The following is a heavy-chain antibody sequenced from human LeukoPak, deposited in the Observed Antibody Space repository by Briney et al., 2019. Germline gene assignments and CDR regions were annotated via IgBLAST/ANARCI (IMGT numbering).Heavy chain of an antibody. CDR2: IGGSGDKT. Sequence: GGSLRLSCAASGFTFNRNAISWVRQAPGKGLEWVSTIGGSGDKTFYADSVKGRFTISRDNSKNMVHLQMDSLTGEDTALYYCVRRGDASSGWGDHDFWGQGALVTVSS. CDR1: GFTFNRNA. CDR3: VRRGDASSGWGDHDF. D-gene: IGHD6-19*01. J-gene: IGHJ4*02. V-gene: IGHV3-23*01.